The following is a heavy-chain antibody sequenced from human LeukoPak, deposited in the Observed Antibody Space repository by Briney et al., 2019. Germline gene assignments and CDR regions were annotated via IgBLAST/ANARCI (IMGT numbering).Heavy chain of an antibody. J-gene: IGHJ4*02. D-gene: IGHD4-11*01. CDR3: ARGEALYSNYGFDY. CDR1: GGSINGYY. V-gene: IGHV4-59*01. Sequence: SETLSLTCTVSGGSINGYYWSLIRQPPGKGLEWIGYIYYSGSTNYNPYLKSRVIISIDTSKNQFSLKLTSVTAADTAVYYCARGEALYSNYGFDYWGQGTLVTVSS. CDR2: IYYSGST.